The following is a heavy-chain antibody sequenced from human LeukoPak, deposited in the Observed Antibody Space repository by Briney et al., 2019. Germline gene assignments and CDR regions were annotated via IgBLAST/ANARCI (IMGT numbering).Heavy chain of an antibody. CDR3: ARSLIADGAFDI. CDR2: ISSSGSYI. D-gene: IGHD2-21*01. Sequence: GGSLRLSCAASGFTFTTYTMNWVRQAPGKGLGWVSDISSSGSYIDYADSVKGRFTISRDNAKNSLCLQMNSLRAEDTAEYYCARSLIADGAFDIWGQGTMVTVSS. CDR1: GFTFTTYT. J-gene: IGHJ3*02. V-gene: IGHV3-21*01.